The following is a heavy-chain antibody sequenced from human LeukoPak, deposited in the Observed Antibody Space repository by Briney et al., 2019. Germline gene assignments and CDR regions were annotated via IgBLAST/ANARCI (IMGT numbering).Heavy chain of an antibody. D-gene: IGHD3-22*01. CDR3: AKSAYYDASGYYREYYFDY. J-gene: IGHJ4*02. Sequence: GGSLRLSCAASGFTFSSYAMSWVRQAPGKGLEWVSAISGSGGSTYYADSVKGRFTISRDNSKNTLYLQMNSLRAEDTAVYYCAKSAYYDASGYYREYYFDYWGQGTLVTVSS. V-gene: IGHV3-23*01. CDR2: ISGSGGST. CDR1: GFTFSSYA.